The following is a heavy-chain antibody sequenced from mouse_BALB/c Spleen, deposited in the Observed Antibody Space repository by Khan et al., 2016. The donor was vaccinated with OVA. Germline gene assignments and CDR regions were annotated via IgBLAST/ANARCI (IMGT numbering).Heavy chain of an antibody. CDR2: IYPGNSDT. D-gene: IGHD1-3*01. CDR3: TRGGYSSLAY. CDR1: GYSFTSYW. V-gene: IGHV1-5*01. J-gene: IGHJ3*01. Sequence: EVQLQQSGTVLARPGASVKMSCKASGYSFTSYWMYWVKQRPGQGLEWIGGIYPGNSDTDYNQKFKGKAQLTAGTSASTAYMELSSLTNEDSAVYYCTRGGYSSLAYWGQGTLVTVSA.